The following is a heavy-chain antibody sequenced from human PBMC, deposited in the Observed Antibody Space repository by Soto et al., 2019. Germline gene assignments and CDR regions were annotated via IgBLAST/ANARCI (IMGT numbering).Heavy chain of an antibody. CDR2: MNPNSGNS. CDR3: ARGLGGGGMRPLDS. J-gene: IGHJ4*02. D-gene: IGHD2-21*01. Sequence: QVQLVQSGAEVKKPGASVKVSCKASGYTFTSFDINWVRQATGQGLVWKGWMNPNSGNSGYAHKVQGRVTITRRTSISTAYMELSSLRSEDTAVYYCARGLGGGGMRPLDSWGQGTLVTVSS. CDR1: GYTFTSFD. V-gene: IGHV1-8*01.